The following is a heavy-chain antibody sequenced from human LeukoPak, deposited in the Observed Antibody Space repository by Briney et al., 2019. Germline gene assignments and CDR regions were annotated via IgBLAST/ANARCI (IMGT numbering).Heavy chain of an antibody. CDR1: GFTFSSYA. CDR3: AKDPYRASSGLVDY. Sequence: GGSLRLSCAASGFTFSSYAMHWVRQAPGKGLEYVSAISSNGGSTYYANSVKGRFTISRDNSKKTLYLQMGSLRAEDAAVYYCAKDPYRASSGLVDYWGQGTLVTVSS. CDR2: ISSNGGST. D-gene: IGHD5-12*01. J-gene: IGHJ4*02. V-gene: IGHV3-64*01.